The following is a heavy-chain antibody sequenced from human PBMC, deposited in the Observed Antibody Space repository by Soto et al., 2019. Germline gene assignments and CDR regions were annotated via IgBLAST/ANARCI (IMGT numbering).Heavy chain of an antibody. Sequence: PGGSLRLSSAASGFTFSGSAMHWVRQASGKGLEWVGRIRSKANSYATAYAASVKGRFTISRDDSKNTAYLQMNSLKTEDTAVYYCTSANMITFGGPSDYWGQGTLVTVSS. D-gene: IGHD3-16*01. CDR2: IRSKANSYAT. CDR1: GFTFSGSA. CDR3: TSANMITFGGPSDY. V-gene: IGHV3-73*01. J-gene: IGHJ4*02.